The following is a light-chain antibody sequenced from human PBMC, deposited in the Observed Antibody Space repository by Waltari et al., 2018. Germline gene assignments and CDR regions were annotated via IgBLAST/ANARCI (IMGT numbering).Light chain of an antibody. CDR3: SSYTPTSILV. Sequence: QSALTQPASVSGSPGQSLTLSCSGTSSDVGSYNYVSWFQQHPGTPPILLIFGVTKWPSGVSGRFSGSKSGNTASLTISGLQPEDEADYFCSSYTPTSILVFGGGTKLTV. J-gene: IGLJ2*01. CDR1: SSDVGSYNY. CDR2: GVT. V-gene: IGLV2-14*03.